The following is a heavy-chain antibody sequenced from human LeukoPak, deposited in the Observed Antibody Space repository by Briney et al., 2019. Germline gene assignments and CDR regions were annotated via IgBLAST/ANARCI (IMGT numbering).Heavy chain of an antibody. CDR3: ASCGDSSSWYYYYYYMDV. J-gene: IGHJ6*03. D-gene: IGHD6-13*01. V-gene: IGHV3-74*01. Sequence: AGGSLRLSCAASGFTFSRSWMHWVRQAPGKGLVWVSRINDDGSTTSYADSVKGRFTISRDNAKNSLYLQMNSLRAEDTAVYYCASCGDSSSWYYYYYYMDVWGKGTTVTISS. CDR2: INDDGSTT. CDR1: GFTFSRSW.